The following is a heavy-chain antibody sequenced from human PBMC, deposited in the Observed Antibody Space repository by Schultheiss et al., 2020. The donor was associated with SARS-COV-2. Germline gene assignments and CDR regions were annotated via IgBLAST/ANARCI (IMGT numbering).Heavy chain of an antibody. D-gene: IGHD3-16*01. J-gene: IGHJ5*02. CDR2: IYYSGST. CDR1: GGSFSGYY. Sequence: SETLSLTCAVYGGSFSGYYWGWIRQPPGKGLEWIGYIYYSGSTNYNPSLKSRVTISVDTSKNQFSLKLSSVTAADTAVYYCARGQEGELRWFDPWGQGTLVTVSS. V-gene: IGHV4-34*01. CDR3: ARGQEGELRWFDP.